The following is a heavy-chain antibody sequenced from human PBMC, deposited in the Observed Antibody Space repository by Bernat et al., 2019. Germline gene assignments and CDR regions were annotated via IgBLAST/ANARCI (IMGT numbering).Heavy chain of an antibody. J-gene: IGHJ6*02. CDR2: IKQDGSEK. Sequence: EVQLVESGGGLVQPGGSLRLSCAASGFTFSSYWMSWVRQAPGKGLEWVANIKQDGSEKYYVDSVKGRFTISRDNAKNSLYLQMNSLRAEDTAVYYCASDWGYGSGSYIPPYYYYGMDVWGQGTTVTVSS. CDR3: ASDWGYGSGSYIPPYYYYGMDV. CDR1: GFTFSSYW. V-gene: IGHV3-7*03. D-gene: IGHD3-10*01.